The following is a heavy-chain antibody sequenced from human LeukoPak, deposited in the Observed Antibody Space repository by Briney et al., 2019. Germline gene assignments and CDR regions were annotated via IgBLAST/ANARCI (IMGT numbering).Heavy chain of an antibody. CDR1: GSTFSSFW. J-gene: IGHJ4*02. CDR3: HAEWITSSPPRAFDY. D-gene: IGHD6-6*01. CDR2: IKQDGSEK. V-gene: IGHV3-7*01. Sequence: GGSLRLSCAASGSTFSSFWMSWVRQAPGKGLEWVANIKQDGSEKYYVDSVKGRFTISRDNAKNSLSLQMNSLRAEDTAVYYCHAEWITSSPPRAFDYWGQGTLVTVSS.